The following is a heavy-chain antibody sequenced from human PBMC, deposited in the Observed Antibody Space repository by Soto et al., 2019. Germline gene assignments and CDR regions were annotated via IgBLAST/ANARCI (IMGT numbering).Heavy chain of an antibody. D-gene: IGHD6-6*01. CDR3: TRVLSSPPATEI. Sequence: SETLSLTCTVSGASISPYYWSWVRQPPGKGLEWIGSIHNSGSTSYNPSLKSRVTISVDTPKNQFSLNLTSVTAADTAVYYCTRVLSSPPATEIWGKGTLVTVSS. J-gene: IGHJ4*02. CDR1: GASISPYY. CDR2: IHNSGST. V-gene: IGHV4-39*01.